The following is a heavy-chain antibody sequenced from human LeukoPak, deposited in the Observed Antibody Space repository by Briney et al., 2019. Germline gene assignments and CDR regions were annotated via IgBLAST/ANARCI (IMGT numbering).Heavy chain of an antibody. J-gene: IGHJ5*02. Sequence: SETLSLTCTVSGGSISSSSYYWGWIRQPPGKGLEWIGSIYYSGSTYYNPSLKSRVTISVDTSKNQFSLKLSSVTAADTAVYYCAYGSGSNRFDPWGQGTLVTVSS. V-gene: IGHV4-39*03. CDR1: GGSISSSSYY. CDR3: AYGSGSNRFDP. D-gene: IGHD3-10*01. CDR2: IYYSGST.